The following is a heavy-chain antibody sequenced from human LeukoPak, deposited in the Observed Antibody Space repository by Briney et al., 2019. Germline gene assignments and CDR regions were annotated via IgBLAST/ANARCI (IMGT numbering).Heavy chain of an antibody. CDR3: ARDLSVDPLTAA. CDR1: GDPISNSSYY. Sequence: SETLPLTCSVSGDPISNSSYYWGWIRQPPGKGLEWIGNVYYSGNTYYNPSLKSRLTISVDTSKNQFSHKLISVTAADTAVYYCARDLSVDPLTAAWGQGTLVTVSS. D-gene: IGHD5-12*01. CDR2: VYYSGNT. V-gene: IGHV4-39*07. J-gene: IGHJ5*02.